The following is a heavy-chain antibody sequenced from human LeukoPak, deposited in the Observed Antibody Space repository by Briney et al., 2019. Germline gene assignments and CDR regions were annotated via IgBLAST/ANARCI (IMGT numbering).Heavy chain of an antibody. J-gene: IGHJ4*02. V-gene: IGHV4-4*07. CDR3: AREQYNDSSGRIL. Sequence: SETLSLTCTVSGGSISSYYWSWIPQPAGKGLEWIGRIYTSGSTHYNPSLKSRVTISLDKSKNQFSLKLSSVTAADTAVYCCAREQYNDSSGRILWGQGTLVSVSS. D-gene: IGHD3-22*01. CDR1: GGSISSYY. CDR2: IYTSGST.